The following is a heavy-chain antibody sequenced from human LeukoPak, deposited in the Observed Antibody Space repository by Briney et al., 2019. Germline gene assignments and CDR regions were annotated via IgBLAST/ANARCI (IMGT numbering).Heavy chain of an antibody. V-gene: IGHV3-23*01. CDR3: TVLRWLQPY. J-gene: IGHJ4*02. CDR2: ISGSGGST. Sequence: GGSLRLSCAASGFTFSSYAMSWVRQAPGKGLEWVSAISGSGGSTYYADSVKGRFTISRDNSKNTLYLQMNSLKTEDTAVYYCTVLRWLQPYWGQGTLVTVSS. D-gene: IGHD5-24*01. CDR1: GFTFSSYA.